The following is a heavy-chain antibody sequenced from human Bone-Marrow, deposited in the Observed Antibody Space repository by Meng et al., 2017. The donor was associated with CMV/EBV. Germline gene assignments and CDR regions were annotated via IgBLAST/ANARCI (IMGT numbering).Heavy chain of an antibody. CDR1: GGSFSTYY. D-gene: IGHD6-6*01. CDR3: ARGRSSFSMAAHLKGSRQNWFDP. J-gene: IGHJ5*02. Sequence: ESLKISCAVYGGSFSTYYWSWIRQPPGKGLEWLGEINHSGITNYNPSLKSRVTMSVDTSKNQFSLKVNSLTAADTAMYYCARGRSSFSMAAHLKGSRQNWFDPWGQGTLVTVSS. CDR2: INHSGIT. V-gene: IGHV4-34*01.